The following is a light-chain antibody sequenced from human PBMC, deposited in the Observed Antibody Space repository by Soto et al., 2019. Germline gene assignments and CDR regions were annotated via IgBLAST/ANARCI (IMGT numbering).Light chain of an antibody. CDR2: GAS. CDR3: QQRGNWPLT. J-gene: IGKJ4*01. Sequence: EIVMTQSPAALSVSPGERATLSCRASQSVSSNLAWYQQKPGQAPRLLIYGASTRATGIPARFSGSGSGTDLTISISALELEDFAGYYCQQRGNWPLTYAGGTRLEIK. V-gene: IGKV3-11*01. CDR1: QSVSSN.